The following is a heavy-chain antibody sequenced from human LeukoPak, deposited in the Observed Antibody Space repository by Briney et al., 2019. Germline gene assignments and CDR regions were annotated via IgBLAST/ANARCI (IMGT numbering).Heavy chain of an antibody. V-gene: IGHV1-69*05. Sequence: SVKVSCKASGGTFSSYAISWVRQAPGQGLEWMGRIIPIFGTANYAQRFQGRVTITTDESTSTAYMELSSLRSEDTAVYYCARDSHGGSGSYYYFDYWGQGTLVTVSS. CDR3: ARDSHGGSGSYYYFDY. CDR1: GGTFSSYA. CDR2: IIPIFGTA. D-gene: IGHD3-10*01. J-gene: IGHJ4*02.